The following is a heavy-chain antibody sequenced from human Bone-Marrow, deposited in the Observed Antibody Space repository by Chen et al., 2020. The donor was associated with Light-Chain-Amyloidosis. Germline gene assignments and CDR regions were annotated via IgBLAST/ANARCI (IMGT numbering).Heavy chain of an antibody. CDR1: GFTFSDYY. CDR2: ISSRGSTI. J-gene: IGHJ3*02. V-gene: IGHV3-11*01. D-gene: IGHD3-10*01. Sequence: QVQLVESGGGLVKPGGSLRLSCAASGFTFSDYYMSWIRQAPGKGLVWVSYISSRGSTIYYADSVKGRVTISRDNAKNSLYLQMNSLRAEDTAVYYCAEGVLEGPRSTYPAFDIWGQGTMVTVSS. CDR3: AEGVLEGPRSTYPAFDI.